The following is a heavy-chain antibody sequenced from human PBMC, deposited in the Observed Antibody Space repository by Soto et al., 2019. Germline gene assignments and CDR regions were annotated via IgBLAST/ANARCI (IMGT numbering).Heavy chain of an antibody. CDR3: ARQGFGDLHGLVDV. D-gene: IGHD3-10*01. Sequence: QVQLQESGPGLVKPSETLSLTCTISGGRMSNYYCSWFRQPPGQGLEWIGYMGYNGYISYNPSLRSRVTISLDTSKNQFSLNLSSVTAADTARYYCARQGFGDLHGLVDVWGQGTTVTVSS. V-gene: IGHV4-59*08. J-gene: IGHJ6*02. CDR2: MGYNGYI. CDR1: GGRMSNYY.